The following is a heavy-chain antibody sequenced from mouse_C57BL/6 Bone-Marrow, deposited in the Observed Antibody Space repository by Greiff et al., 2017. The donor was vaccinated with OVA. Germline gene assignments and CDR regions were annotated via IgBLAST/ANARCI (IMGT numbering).Heavy chain of an antibody. V-gene: IGHV1-64*01. CDR1: GYTFTSYW. J-gene: IGHJ2*01. Sequence: VQLQQPGAELVKPGASVKLSCKASGYTFTSYWMHWVKQRPGQGLEWIGMIHPNSGSTNYNEKFKGKATLTADKSSSTAYMELRGLTSEDSAVYICAREYYSGKEGWGNGATLTVSS. CDR2: IHPNSGST. D-gene: IGHD1-3*01. CDR3: AREYYSGKEG.